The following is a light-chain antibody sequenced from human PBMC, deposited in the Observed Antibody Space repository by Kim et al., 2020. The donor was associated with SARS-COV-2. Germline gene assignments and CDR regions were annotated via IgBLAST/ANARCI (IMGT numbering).Light chain of an antibody. CDR3: GSYTSSTTVV. Sequence: QSVLTQPASVSGSPGRSITISCTGTSSDVGGYNYVSWYQQHPGKAPKLMIYDVSKRPSGVSNRFSGSKSGNTASLTISGLQAEDEADYYCGSYTSSTTVVFGGGTQLTVL. CDR1: SSDVGGYNY. V-gene: IGLV2-14*01. CDR2: DVS. J-gene: IGLJ2*01.